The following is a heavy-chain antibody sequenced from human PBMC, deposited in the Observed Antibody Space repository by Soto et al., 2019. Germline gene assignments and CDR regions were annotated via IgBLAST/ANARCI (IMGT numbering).Heavy chain of an antibody. J-gene: IGHJ6*02. CDR3: ARRRGFPYYYGMDV. D-gene: IGHD5-12*01. V-gene: IGHV4-30-2*01. CDR1: GGSISSGGYS. CDR2: IYHSGST. Sequence: QLQLQESGSGLVKPSQTLSLTCAVSGGSISSGGYSWSWIRQPPGKGLEWIGYIYHSGSTYYNPSLKSRVTISVDRSKNQFSLKLSSVTAADTAGYYDARRRGFPYYYGMDVWGQGTTVTVSS.